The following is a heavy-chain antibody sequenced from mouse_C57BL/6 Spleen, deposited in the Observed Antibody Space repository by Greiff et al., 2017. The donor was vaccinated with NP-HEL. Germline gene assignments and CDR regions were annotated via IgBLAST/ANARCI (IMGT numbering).Heavy chain of an antibody. CDR2: ISDGGSYT. J-gene: IGHJ3*01. Sequence: EVKLMESGGGLVKPGGSLKLSCAASGFTFSSYAMSWVRQTTEKRLEWVETISDGGSYTYYPANVKGRFTISRDNAKNNLYLQMSHLKSEDTAMYYCARDDSSGYVWFAYWGQGTLVTVSA. V-gene: IGHV5-4*01. D-gene: IGHD3-2*02. CDR1: GFTFSSYA. CDR3: ARDDSSGYVWFAY.